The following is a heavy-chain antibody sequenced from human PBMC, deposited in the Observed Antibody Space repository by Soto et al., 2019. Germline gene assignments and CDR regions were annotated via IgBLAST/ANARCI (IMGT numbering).Heavy chain of an antibody. Sequence: QLQLQESGPGLVKPSETLSLTCTVSGGSISSSSYYWGWIRQPPGKGLEWIGSIYYSGSTYYNPSLKSRVTISVDTSKNQFSLKLSSVTAADTAVYYCARHDRASSSWYWNWFDPWGQGTLVTVSS. V-gene: IGHV4-39*01. CDR2: IYYSGST. D-gene: IGHD6-13*01. CDR1: GGSISSSSYY. CDR3: ARHDRASSSWYWNWFDP. J-gene: IGHJ5*02.